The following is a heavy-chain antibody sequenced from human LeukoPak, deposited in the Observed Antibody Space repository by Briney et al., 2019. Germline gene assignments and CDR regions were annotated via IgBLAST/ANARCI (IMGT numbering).Heavy chain of an antibody. CDR1: GFTFSSYW. D-gene: IGHD6-19*01. CDR3: ARYGSGKEDDAFDI. CDR2: IKQDGSEK. Sequence: GGSLRLSCAASGFTFSSYWMSWVRQAPGKGLESVANIKQDGSEKYYVDSVKGRFTISRDNAKNSLYLQMNSLRAEDTAVYYCARYGSGKEDDAFDIWGQGTMVTVSS. J-gene: IGHJ3*02. V-gene: IGHV3-7*01.